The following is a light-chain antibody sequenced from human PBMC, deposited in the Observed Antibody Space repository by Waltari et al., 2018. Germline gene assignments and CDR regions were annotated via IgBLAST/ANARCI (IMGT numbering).Light chain of an antibody. J-gene: IGLJ3*02. V-gene: IGLV4-69*01. Sequence: QLVLTQSPSASASLGASVKLTCTLDSGHSSNIVAWLQQQPGKGPRYLMKINSDGSHSKGDEIPDRFSGSSSGAERYLTISSVQSEDEADYYCQTGGHGTCVFGGGTKLTVL. CDR1: SGHSSNI. CDR3: QTGGHGTCV. CDR2: INSDGSH.